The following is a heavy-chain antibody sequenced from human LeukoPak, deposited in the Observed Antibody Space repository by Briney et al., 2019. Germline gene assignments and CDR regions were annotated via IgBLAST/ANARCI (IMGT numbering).Heavy chain of an antibody. D-gene: IGHD2-15*01. Sequence: ASVKVSCKASGYTFSNYGISWVRQAPGQGLEWMGWISGYDGKTNYAQKFQGRVTMTTDTSTNTAYMELRTLRSDDTAVYYCARDFHRARVDCFDPWGQGTLVTVSS. CDR3: ARDFHRARVDCFDP. CDR1: GYTFSNYG. CDR2: ISGYDGKT. J-gene: IGHJ5*02. V-gene: IGHV1-18*01.